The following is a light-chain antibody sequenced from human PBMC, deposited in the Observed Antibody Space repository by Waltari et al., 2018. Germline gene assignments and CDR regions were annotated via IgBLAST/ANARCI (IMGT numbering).Light chain of an antibody. CDR2: GAS. CDR1: QTITNY. J-gene: IGKJ1*01. CDR3: QQTYITPRT. V-gene: IGKV1-39*01. Sequence: DIQMTQFPTSLSASVEDRVPITCRASQTITNYLNWYQQKSGKAPRLLIYGASNLQGGVPSRFRGSGSGTDFTLTISNLQPEDFATYYCQQTYITPRTFGQGTKVEIK.